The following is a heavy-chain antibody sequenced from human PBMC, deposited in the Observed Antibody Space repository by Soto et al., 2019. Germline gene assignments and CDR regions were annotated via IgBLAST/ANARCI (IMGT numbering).Heavy chain of an antibody. J-gene: IGHJ6*02. CDR1: GFTFSTYA. CDR3: ARPVEPFYYYGMDV. Sequence: TGGSLRLSCAASGFTFSTYAMEWVRQAPGKGLDWVALISYDGNNKYYADSVRGRLTISRDNSKNTLYLQMNTLRPEDTALYFCARPVEPFYYYGMDVWGQGTTVTVSS. CDR2: ISYDGNNK. V-gene: IGHV3-30-3*01.